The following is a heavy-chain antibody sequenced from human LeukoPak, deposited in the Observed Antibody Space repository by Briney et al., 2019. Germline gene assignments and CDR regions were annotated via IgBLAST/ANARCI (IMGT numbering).Heavy chain of an antibody. J-gene: IGHJ5*02. CDR1: GFTFSSYS. Sequence: GGSLRLSCAASGFTFSSYSMNWVRQAPGKGLEWVSVIYSGGSTYYADSVKGRFTISRDNSKNTLYLQMNSLGAEDTAVYYCARVGYYGSGNWFDPWGQGTLVTVSS. CDR3: ARVGYYGSGNWFDP. V-gene: IGHV3-66*01. CDR2: IYSGGST. D-gene: IGHD3-10*01.